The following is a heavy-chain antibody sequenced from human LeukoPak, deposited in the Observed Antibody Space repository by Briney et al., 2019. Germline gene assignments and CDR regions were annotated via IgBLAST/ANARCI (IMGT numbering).Heavy chain of an antibody. D-gene: IGHD3-9*01. J-gene: IGHJ4*02. Sequence: PGGSLRLSCAASKSTFSNYGMHWVRQAPGKGLEWVAVISSDGSNKYYADSVKGRFTISRDNSKNTLYLQMNSLRAEDTAVYYCAKCPSGVLRYFAPIDYWGQGTLVTVSS. CDR2: ISSDGSNK. V-gene: IGHV3-30*18. CDR1: KSTFSNYG. CDR3: AKCPSGVLRYFAPIDY.